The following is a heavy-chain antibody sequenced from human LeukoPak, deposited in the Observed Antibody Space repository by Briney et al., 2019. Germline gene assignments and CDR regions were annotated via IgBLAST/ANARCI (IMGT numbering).Heavy chain of an antibody. J-gene: IGHJ3*02. CDR2: IYYGGST. CDR1: GGSISSSSYF. CDR3: ARRHRWRTAAAKKDAFDI. Sequence: PSETLSLTCTVSGGSISSSSYFWGWIRQPPGKTLEWIGNIYYGGSTDYKPSLQSRVTISIEMSKSQFSLKLTSVTAADTAVYYCARRHRWRTAAAKKDAFDIWGQGTMVTVSS. V-gene: IGHV4-39*01. D-gene: IGHD6-13*01.